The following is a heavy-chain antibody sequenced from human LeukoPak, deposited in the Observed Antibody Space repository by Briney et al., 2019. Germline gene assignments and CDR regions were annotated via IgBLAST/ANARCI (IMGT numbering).Heavy chain of an antibody. J-gene: IGHJ4*02. CDR3: ARGEAPAARVDY. Sequence: SETLSLTCTVSGGSISSSNYYWSWIRQPAGKGLEWIGRIYTSGSTNYNPSLKSRVTISVDTSKNQFSLKLSSVTAADTAVYYCARGEAPAARVDYWGQGTLVTVSS. CDR2: IYTSGST. CDR1: GGSISSSNYY. V-gene: IGHV4-61*02. D-gene: IGHD2-2*01.